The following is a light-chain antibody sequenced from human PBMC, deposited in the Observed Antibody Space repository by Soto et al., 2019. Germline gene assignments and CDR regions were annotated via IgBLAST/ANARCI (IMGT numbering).Light chain of an antibody. Sequence: ENVLTQSPGTLSLSPGERATLSCRASQSVSSSHLAWYQQKRGQAPRXLMYGASSRATGIPDRFIGGGAGAECTRTISRLEPEDVSVDYCPQYHNSILMFCQGTQVDI. V-gene: IGKV3-20*01. CDR3: PQYHNSILM. CDR2: GAS. J-gene: IGKJ1*01. CDR1: QSVSSSH.